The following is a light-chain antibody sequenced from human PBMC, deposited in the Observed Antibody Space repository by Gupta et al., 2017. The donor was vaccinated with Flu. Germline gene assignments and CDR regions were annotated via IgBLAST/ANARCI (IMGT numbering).Light chain of an antibody. CDR2: STN. V-gene: IGLV8-61*01. Sequence: TVTLTCGLNSGSVSTSYYPSWYQQTPGQAPRTLIYSTNTRSSGVPDRFSGSILGNKAALTITGAQADDESDYYCVMYMGSGIWVFGGGTKLTV. CDR3: VMYMGSGIWV. CDR1: SGSVSTSYY. J-gene: IGLJ3*02.